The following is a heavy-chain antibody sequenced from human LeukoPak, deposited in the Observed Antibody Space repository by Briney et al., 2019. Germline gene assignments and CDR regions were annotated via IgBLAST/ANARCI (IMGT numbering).Heavy chain of an antibody. Sequence: PSETLSLTCAVSGGSISSGGYSWSWIRQPPGKGLEWIGYIYYSGSTYYNPSLKSRVTISVDTSKNQFSLKLSSVTAADTAVYYCARGKNTYYYYMDVWGKGTTVTVSS. V-gene: IGHV4-30-4*07. CDR2: IYYSGST. CDR3: ARGKNTYYYYMDV. J-gene: IGHJ6*03. CDR1: GGSISSGGYS.